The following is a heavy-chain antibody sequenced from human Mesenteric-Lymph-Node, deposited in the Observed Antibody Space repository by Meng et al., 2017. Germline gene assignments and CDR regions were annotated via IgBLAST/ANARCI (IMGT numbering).Heavy chain of an antibody. V-gene: IGHV1-2*06. D-gene: IGHD6-19*01. J-gene: IGHJ1*01. CDR3: ARTFSSGWSLFQH. Sequence: QVQLVQSGAAVKKPGAAVKAPCKASGYTFTGYYMHWVRQAPGQGLEWMGRINPNSGGTNYAQKFQGRVTMTRDTSISTAYMELSRLRSDDTAVYYCARTFSSGWSLFQHWGQGTLVTVSS. CDR1: GYTFTGYY. CDR2: INPNSGGT.